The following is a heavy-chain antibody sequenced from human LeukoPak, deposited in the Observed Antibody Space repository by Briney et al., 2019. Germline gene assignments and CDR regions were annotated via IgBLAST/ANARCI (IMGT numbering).Heavy chain of an antibody. D-gene: IGHD3-10*01. V-gene: IGHV3-30*18. CDR2: ISYDGTYK. Sequence: PGRSLRLSCAASGFSFSSYGMHWVRQAPGKGLEGVAVISYDGTYKYYAGSVKGRFTIPRDNSKNTLYLQMNSLRAEDTAVYYCAKSGQNYYGSVWGQGTQVTVSS. CDR3: AKSGQNYYGSV. CDR1: GFSFSSYG. J-gene: IGHJ4*02.